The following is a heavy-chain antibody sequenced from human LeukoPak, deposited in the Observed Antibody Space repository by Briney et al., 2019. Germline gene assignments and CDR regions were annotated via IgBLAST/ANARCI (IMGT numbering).Heavy chain of an antibody. CDR2: ISSSGGTI. CDR3: ARDKGSRATQFDY. V-gene: IGHV3-11*01. CDR1: VFTFSDYY. J-gene: IGHJ4*02. Sequence: NPGGSLRLSCAASVFTFSDYYMSWIRQAPGKGLEWVSYISSSGGTIYYTDSVKGRFTISRDNAKNSLYLQMNSLRAEDTAVYYCARDKGSRATQFDYWGQGTLVTVSS. D-gene: IGHD1-26*01.